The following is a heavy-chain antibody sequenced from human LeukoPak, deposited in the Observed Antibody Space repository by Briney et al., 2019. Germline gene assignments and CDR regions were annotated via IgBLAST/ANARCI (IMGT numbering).Heavy chain of an antibody. CDR2: IYYSGST. J-gene: IGHJ6*03. D-gene: IGHD5-12*01. CDR1: GGSISSYY. CDR3: ARGATRYYYYYMDV. V-gene: IGHV4-59*01. Sequence: SETLSLTCTVSGGSISSYYWSWIRQPPGKGLEWIGYIYYSGSTNYNPSLKSRVTISVDTSKNQFSLELSSVTAADTAVYYCARGATRYYYYYMDVWGKGTTVTVSS.